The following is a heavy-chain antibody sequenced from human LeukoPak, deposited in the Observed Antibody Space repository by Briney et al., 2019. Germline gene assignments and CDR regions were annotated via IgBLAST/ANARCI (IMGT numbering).Heavy chain of an antibody. CDR3: ARRESYYAFDI. D-gene: IGHD1-26*01. Sequence: TSETLSLTCAVYGGSFSSYFWSWIRQSPGKGLEWIGSIYYSGSTYYNPSLRSRVTISVDTSKNQFSLKLSSVTAADTAVYYCARRESYYAFDIWGQGTTVTVSS. CDR1: GGSFSSYF. V-gene: IGHV4-39*01. CDR2: IYYSGST. J-gene: IGHJ3*02.